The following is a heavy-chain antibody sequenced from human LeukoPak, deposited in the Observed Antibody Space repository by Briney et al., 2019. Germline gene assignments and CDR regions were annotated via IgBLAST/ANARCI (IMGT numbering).Heavy chain of an antibody. CDR1: GFTFSGYW. D-gene: IGHD1-26*01. Sequence: GGSLRLSCAASGFTFSGYWMQWVRQAPGKGLVWVSRINSDGSTTTYADSVKGRFTISRDNAKNTLYLQVNSLRAEDTAMYHCARDGPSVGATIDYWGQGTLVTVSS. J-gene: IGHJ4*02. V-gene: IGHV3-74*01. CDR3: ARDGPSVGATIDY. CDR2: INSDGSTT.